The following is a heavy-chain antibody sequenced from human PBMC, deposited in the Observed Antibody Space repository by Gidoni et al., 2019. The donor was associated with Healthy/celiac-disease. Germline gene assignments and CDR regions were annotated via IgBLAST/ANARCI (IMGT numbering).Heavy chain of an antibody. J-gene: IGHJ5*02. CDR1: GYTFTSYA. Sequence: QVQLVQSGAEVKKPGASVKVSCKASGYTFTSYAMHWVRQAPGQRLEWMGWINAGNGNKKYSQKFQGRVTITRETSASTDYMELSSLRSEDTAVYYWARGRIAAAGVRGNWFDPWGQGTLVTVSS. CDR3: ARGRIAAAGVRGNWFDP. D-gene: IGHD6-13*01. CDR2: INAGNGNK. V-gene: IGHV1-3*01.